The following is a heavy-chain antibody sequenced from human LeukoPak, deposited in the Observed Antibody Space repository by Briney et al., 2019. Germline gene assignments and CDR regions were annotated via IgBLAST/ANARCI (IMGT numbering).Heavy chain of an antibody. Sequence: PSETLSLTCAVYGGSLSGYYWSCIRHPPGKGREWIGEINHSGSTNYNPSLKSRVTISVDASKSQFSLKLSSVTAADTAVYYCARGRISQWLVRFDYWGQGTLVTVSS. D-gene: IGHD6-19*01. CDR3: ARGRISQWLVRFDY. CDR1: GGSLSGYY. CDR2: INHSGST. J-gene: IGHJ4*02. V-gene: IGHV4-34*01.